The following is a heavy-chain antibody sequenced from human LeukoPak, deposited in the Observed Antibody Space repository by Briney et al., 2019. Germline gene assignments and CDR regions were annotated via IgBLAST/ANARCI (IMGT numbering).Heavy chain of an antibody. V-gene: IGHV1-24*01. D-gene: IGHD1-26*01. Sequence: ASVKVSCKVSGYSFTELSLHWVRQAPGKGLEWMGGLDPEGGEMIYTQMFQGRITMTEDSSTDTAYMEMSSLRSDDTAVYYCATGRTKWDLLSYWGQGTLVTVSS. J-gene: IGHJ4*02. CDR1: GYSFTELS. CDR2: LDPEGGEM. CDR3: ATGRTKWDLLSY.